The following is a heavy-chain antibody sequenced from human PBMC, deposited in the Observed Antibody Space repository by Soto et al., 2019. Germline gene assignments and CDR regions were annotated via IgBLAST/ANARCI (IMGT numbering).Heavy chain of an antibody. CDR3: ARAYSAVKGKGGMDV. V-gene: IGHV4-4*07. Sequence: SETLSLTCTVPGGSISSNYWNWIRQPAGKGLEWIGRISSSESTNYKPSLKRRVTMSLDTSKNQFSLKVYSVTAADTAVYFCARAYSAVKGKGGMDVWGQGTTVTVSS. CDR2: ISSSEST. D-gene: IGHD6-13*01. J-gene: IGHJ6*02. CDR1: GGSISSNY.